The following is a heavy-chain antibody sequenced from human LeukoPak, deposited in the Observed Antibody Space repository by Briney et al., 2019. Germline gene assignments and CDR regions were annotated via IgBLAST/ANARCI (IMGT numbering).Heavy chain of an antibody. D-gene: IGHD4-17*01. CDR2: ITRVSTHT. CDR1: GFTLSDFA. CDR3: TRDRNDYGDPDAFDI. V-gene: IGHV3-21*01. J-gene: IGHJ3*02. Sequence: GGSLRLSCAASGFTLSDFAMDWVRQARGKGLEWVSSITRVSTHTYYSETVQGRFTIPRDNHKDLLYLQLNSLSGDDSGIYYCTRDRNDYGDPDAFDIWGQGTVVTVSS.